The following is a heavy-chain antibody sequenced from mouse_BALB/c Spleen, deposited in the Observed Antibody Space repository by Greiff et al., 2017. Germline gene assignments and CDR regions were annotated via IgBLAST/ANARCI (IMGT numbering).Heavy chain of an antibody. CDR1: GFTFSDFY. Sequence: EVKVVESGGGLVQPGGSLRLSCATSGFTFSDFYMEWVRQPPGKRLEWIAASRNKANDYTTEYSASVKGRFIDSRDTSQSILYLQMNALRAEDTAIYYCARDGNYDAMDYWGQGTSVTVSS. V-gene: IGHV7-1*02. CDR2: SRNKANDYTT. CDR3: ARDGNYDAMDY. D-gene: IGHD2-1*01. J-gene: IGHJ4*01.